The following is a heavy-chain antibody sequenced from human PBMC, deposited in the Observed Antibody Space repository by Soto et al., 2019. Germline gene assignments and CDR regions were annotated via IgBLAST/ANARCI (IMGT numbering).Heavy chain of an antibody. CDR2: ISSSSSYI. V-gene: IGHV3-21*01. D-gene: IGHD3-16*01. CDR1: GFTFSSYS. Sequence: GGSLRLSCAASGFTFSSYSMNWVRQAPGKGLEWVSSISSSSSYIYYADSVKGRFTISRDSAKNSLYLQMNSLRAEDTAVYYCARGGTVVYNWFDPWGQGTLVTVSS. CDR3: ARGGTVVYNWFDP. J-gene: IGHJ5*02.